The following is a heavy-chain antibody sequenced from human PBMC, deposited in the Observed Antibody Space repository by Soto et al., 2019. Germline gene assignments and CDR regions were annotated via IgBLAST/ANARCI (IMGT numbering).Heavy chain of an antibody. J-gene: IGHJ4*02. CDR3: ARSGALSSSDSEY. Sequence: EVQLVESGGGWVQPGRSLRLSCTASGFTFDDYAMHWVRQAAGKGLEWVSGVSWNSGSIGYAESVKGRFTISRDDAKKSVYLQMNSLRIEDTALYHCARSGALSSSDSEYWGQGTLVTVSS. V-gene: IGHV3-9*01. CDR2: VSWNSGSI. CDR1: GFTFDDYA. D-gene: IGHD6-6*01.